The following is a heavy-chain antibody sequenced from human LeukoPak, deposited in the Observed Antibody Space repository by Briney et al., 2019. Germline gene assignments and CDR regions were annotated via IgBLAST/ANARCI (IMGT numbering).Heavy chain of an antibody. CDR3: ARGKRITMVRGVTAKKYNWFDP. CDR2: INHSGST. V-gene: IGHV4-34*01. Sequence: SETLSLTCAVYGGSFSGYYWSWIRQPPGKGLEWIGKINHSGSTNYNPSLKSRVTISVDTSKNQFSLRLSSVTAADTAVYYCARGKRITMVRGVTAKKYNWFDPWGQGTLVTVSS. J-gene: IGHJ5*02. D-gene: IGHD3-10*01. CDR1: GGSFSGYY.